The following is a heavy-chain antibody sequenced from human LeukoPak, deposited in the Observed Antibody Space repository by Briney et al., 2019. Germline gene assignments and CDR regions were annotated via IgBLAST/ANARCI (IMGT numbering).Heavy chain of an antibody. V-gene: IGHV4-34*01. CDR1: GGSFSGYY. J-gene: IGHJ4*02. D-gene: IGHD1-7*01. Sequence: PSETLSPTCAVYGGSFSGYYWSWIRQPPGKGLEWIGEINHSGSTNYNPSLKSRVTISVDTSKNQFSLKLSSVTAADTAVYYCAAAGDNWNYAAGSWGQGTLVTVSS. CDR3: AAAGDNWNYAAGS. CDR2: INHSGST.